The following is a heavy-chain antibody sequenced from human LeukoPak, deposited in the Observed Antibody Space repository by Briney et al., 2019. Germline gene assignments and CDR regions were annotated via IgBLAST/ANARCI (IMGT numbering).Heavy chain of an antibody. Sequence: GGSLRLSCAASRFTFSDAWMSWVRQAPGTGLEWVGRIKSKRDGGTADYATPVKGRFTISRDDSKSTLYLHMYSLKIDDTAVYYCTTGSITIIDVGWWGQGTLVTVSS. CDR3: TTGSITIIDVGW. V-gene: IGHV3-15*01. D-gene: IGHD3-10*01. CDR1: RFTFSDAW. CDR2: IKSKRDGGTA. J-gene: IGHJ4*02.